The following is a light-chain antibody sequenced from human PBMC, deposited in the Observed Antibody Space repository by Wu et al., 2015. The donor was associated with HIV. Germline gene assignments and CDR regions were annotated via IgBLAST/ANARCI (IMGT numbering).Light chain of an antibody. CDR1: QSISSSF. J-gene: IGKJ4*01. V-gene: IGKV3-20*01. CDR3: QQFGSSPNT. Sequence: EVVLTQSPGTLSLSPGERATLSCRASQSISSSFLAWYQQKPGQAPRLLIFGASSRASDIPDRFSCSGSGTDFTLTISRLEPEDFAVYYCQQFGSSPNTFGGGTKVEIK. CDR2: GAS.